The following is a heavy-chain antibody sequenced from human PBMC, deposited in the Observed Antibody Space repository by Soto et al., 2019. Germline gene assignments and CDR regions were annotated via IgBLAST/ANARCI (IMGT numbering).Heavy chain of an antibody. Sequence: GPSVKVSCKASGGTFSSYAISWVRQAPGQGLEWMGGIIPIFGTANYAQKFQGRVTITADESTSTAYMELSSLRSEDTAVYYCARLGYCSSTSCFTFDYWGQGTLVTVSS. D-gene: IGHD2-2*01. V-gene: IGHV1-69*13. CDR3: ARLGYCSSTSCFTFDY. CDR2: IIPIFGTA. J-gene: IGHJ4*02. CDR1: GGTFSSYA.